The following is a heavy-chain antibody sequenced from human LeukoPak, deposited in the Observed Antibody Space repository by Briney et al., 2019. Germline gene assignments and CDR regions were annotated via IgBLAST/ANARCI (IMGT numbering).Heavy chain of an antibody. J-gene: IGHJ4*02. CDR1: GGTFSSYT. CDR3: ARERGSGSYGD. Sequence: SVKVSCKASGGTFSSYTISWVRQAPGQGLDWMGGIIPIFGTANYAQKFQGRVTITADESTSTAYMELSSLRAEDTAVYYCARERGSGSYGDWGQGTLVTVSS. CDR2: IIPIFGTA. D-gene: IGHD1-26*01. V-gene: IGHV1-69*13.